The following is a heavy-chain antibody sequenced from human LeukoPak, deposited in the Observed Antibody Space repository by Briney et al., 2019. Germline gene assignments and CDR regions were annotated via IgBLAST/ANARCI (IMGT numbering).Heavy chain of an antibody. D-gene: IGHD6-13*01. CDR2: ISNRSSTI. CDR1: GFTCSGYS. V-gene: IGHV3-48*01. CDR3: ARDPVYSSSWYSPPEGFDN. Sequence: GGSLRLFCAASGFTCSGYSMNWVGQAPGKRLEWLSYISNRSSTIYCADSVKGRFTISRDNAKISLYLQINTLRSEDTAVYYCARDPVYSSSWYSPPEGFDNWGQGTKVTVSP. J-gene: IGHJ3*02.